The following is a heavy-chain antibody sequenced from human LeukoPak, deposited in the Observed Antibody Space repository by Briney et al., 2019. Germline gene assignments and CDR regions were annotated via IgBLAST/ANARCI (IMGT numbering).Heavy chain of an antibody. Sequence: GGSLRLSCAASGFTFSSYAMSWVRQAPGKGLEWVSAISGSGGSTYYADSVKGRFTISRGNSKNTLYLQMNSLRAEDTAVYYCAYTRDGASDYWGQGTLVTVSS. V-gene: IGHV3-23*01. D-gene: IGHD1-26*01. J-gene: IGHJ4*02. CDR1: GFTFSSYA. CDR3: AYTRDGASDY. CDR2: ISGSGGST.